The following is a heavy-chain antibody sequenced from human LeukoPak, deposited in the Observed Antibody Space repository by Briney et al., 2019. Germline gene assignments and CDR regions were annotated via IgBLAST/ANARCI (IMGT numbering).Heavy chain of an antibody. D-gene: IGHD2-2*02. V-gene: IGHV1-69*05. CDR2: IIPIFGTA. CDR1: GGTFSSYA. J-gene: IGHJ3*02. Sequence: SVKVSCKASGGTFSSYAISWVRQAPGQGLEWMGGIIPIFGTANYAQKFQGRVTITTDESMSTAYMELSSLRSEDTAVYYCAKGWNVVVPAAIVRDDAFDIWGQGTMVTVSS. CDR3: AKGWNVVVPAAIVRDDAFDI.